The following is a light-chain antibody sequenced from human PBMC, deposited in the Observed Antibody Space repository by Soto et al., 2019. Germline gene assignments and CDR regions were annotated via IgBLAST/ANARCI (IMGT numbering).Light chain of an antibody. CDR2: EDN. V-gene: IGLV6-57*01. CDR3: QSCDSNNQV. J-gene: IGLJ2*01. CDR1: SGSIASNY. Sequence: NFMLTQPHSVSESPGKTVTISCTRSSGSIASNYVQWYQQRPGSSPTTVIYEDNQRPSGVPDRFSGSIDSSSNSASLTSAGLKNEDEADYYCQSCDSNNQVFGGGTKLTVL.